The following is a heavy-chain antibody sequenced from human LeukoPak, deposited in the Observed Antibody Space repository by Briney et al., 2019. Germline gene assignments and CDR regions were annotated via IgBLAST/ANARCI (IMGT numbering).Heavy chain of an antibody. D-gene: IGHD5-18*01. Sequence: GSLRLSCAASGFAFSSYWMSWVRQAPGKGLEWIGYIYFSGTTYYNPSLKSRLTISLDTSKNQFSLRLSSVTAADTAMYYCALGVRGYSTWGDWFDPWGQGTLVPVSS. CDR3: ALGVRGYSTWGDWFDP. CDR1: GFAFSSYW. CDR2: IYFSGTT. V-gene: IGHV4-59*06. J-gene: IGHJ5*02.